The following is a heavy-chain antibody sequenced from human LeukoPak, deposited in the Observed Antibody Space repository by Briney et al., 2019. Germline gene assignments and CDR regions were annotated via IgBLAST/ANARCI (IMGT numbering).Heavy chain of an antibody. CDR1: GFDFSSHY. CDR2: FSDTGSYM. V-gene: IGHV3-21*04. D-gene: IGHD3-10*01. CDR3: ERGDRRTDYYGSGTYYNFDH. J-gene: IGHJ4*02. Sequence: PGGSLRLSCVTSGFDFSSHYMNWLRQAPGKGLEWVSSFSDTGSYMYYADLVKGRFTISRDNAKNSLYLPMTSLRADDTAVYYCERGDRRTDYYGSGTYYNFDHWGQGILVTVSS.